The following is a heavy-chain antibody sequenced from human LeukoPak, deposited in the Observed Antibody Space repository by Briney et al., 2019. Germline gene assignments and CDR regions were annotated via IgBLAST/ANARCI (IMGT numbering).Heavy chain of an antibody. V-gene: IGHV1-2*02. CDR3: ARALAGYSGFDFHY. J-gene: IGHJ4*02. CDR2: INPNSGGT. Sequence: ASVKVSCKASGYTFTGYYMHWVRQAPGQGLEWMGWINPNSGGTNYAQKFQGRVTMTRDTSINTAYMELSSLRFDDTAVYYCARALAGYSGFDFHYWGQGTLVTVSS. CDR1: GYTFTGYY. D-gene: IGHD5-12*01.